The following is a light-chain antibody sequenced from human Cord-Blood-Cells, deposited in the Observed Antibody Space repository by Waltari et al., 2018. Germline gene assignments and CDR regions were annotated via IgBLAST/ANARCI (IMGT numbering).Light chain of an antibody. Sequence: DIQMTQSPSSLSAAVGDRVTITCRASQSISSYLNWYQQKPGKAPKLLIYAASSVQSGVPSRFSGSGSGTDCTLTISNLQPEDFATYYCQQSYSTPRTFGQGTKVEIK. J-gene: IGKJ1*01. CDR3: QQSYSTPRT. CDR2: AAS. V-gene: IGKV1-39*01. CDR1: QSISSY.